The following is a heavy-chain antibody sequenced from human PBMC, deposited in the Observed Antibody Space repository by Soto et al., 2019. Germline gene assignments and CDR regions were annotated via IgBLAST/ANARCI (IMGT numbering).Heavy chain of an antibody. J-gene: IGHJ5*02. D-gene: IGHD2-15*01. Sequence: SETLSLTCTVSGGPISSGAYSWSWIRQAPGKGLEWIGFIYQSGSTHYNPSLKSRVTISVDRSKNHFSLQLTSLTAADTAVYYCARDRSGCRRPHCYLSGRVAPCGTGPLVT. CDR1: GGPISSGAYS. CDR2: IYQSGST. CDR3: ARDRSGCRRPHCYLSGRVAP. V-gene: IGHV4-30-2*01.